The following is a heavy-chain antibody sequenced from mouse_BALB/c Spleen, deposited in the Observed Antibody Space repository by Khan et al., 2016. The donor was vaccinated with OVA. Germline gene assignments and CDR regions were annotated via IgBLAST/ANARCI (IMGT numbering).Heavy chain of an antibody. CDR3: ARHQGPLAVDS. CDR1: GFSLTNYA. V-gene: IGHV2-6-2*01. J-gene: IGHJ4*01. Sequence: QVQLKESGPDLVAPSQSLSITCTVSGFSLTNYAIHWVRQPPGKGLEWLVVIWSDGRTTYNSALKSRLSISKDNSKSQVFLKINSLQTDDTAMYYCARHQGPLAVDSWGQGISVTGAS. CDR2: IWSDGRT.